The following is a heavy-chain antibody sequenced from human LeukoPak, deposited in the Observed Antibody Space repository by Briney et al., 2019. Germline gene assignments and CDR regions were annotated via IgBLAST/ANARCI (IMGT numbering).Heavy chain of an antibody. D-gene: IGHD3-22*01. CDR3: AKVCHPPGTYYDSSGYVDY. Sequence: PGGSLRLSCAASGFTFRRYAMSWVREAPGKGVEWVSAISGSGGTSYYAASLKGPFTISIDNSKNTLYLQINSLRAEDTAVYYCAKVCHPPGTYYDSSGYVDYWGQGTLVTVSS. J-gene: IGHJ4*02. CDR2: ISGSGGTS. CDR1: GFTFRRYA. V-gene: IGHV3-23*01.